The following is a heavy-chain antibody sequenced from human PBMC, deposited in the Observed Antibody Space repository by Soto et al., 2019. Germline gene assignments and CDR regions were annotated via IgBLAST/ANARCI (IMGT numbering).Heavy chain of an antibody. CDR2: IYYSGST. CDR3: ARHYGDDYGDLNDAFDV. Sequence: QVQLQESGPGLVKPSETLSLTCTVSGDSISHYYWGWIRQPPGKGLEWIGNIYYSGSTNYNPSLTSRVTISVDTSQNQFSLKLSSVTAADTAVYYCARHYGDDYGDLNDAFDVWGQGTMVTVSS. V-gene: IGHV4-59*08. CDR1: GDSISHYY. J-gene: IGHJ3*01. D-gene: IGHD4-17*01.